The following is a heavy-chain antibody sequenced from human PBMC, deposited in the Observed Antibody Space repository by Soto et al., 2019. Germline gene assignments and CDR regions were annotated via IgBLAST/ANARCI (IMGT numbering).Heavy chain of an antibody. CDR3: ARDRATGTFDP. V-gene: IGHV4-4*07. CDR1: GGSTSNYY. CDR2: IYPSGSP. J-gene: IGHJ5*02. Sequence: SETLSLTCTVSGGSTSNYYWSWIRQPAGKGLEWIGRIYPSGSPNYNPSLKSRVAMSVDTSKNHFSLRLSSVTAADTAVYYCARDRATGTFDPWGQGTLVTVSS.